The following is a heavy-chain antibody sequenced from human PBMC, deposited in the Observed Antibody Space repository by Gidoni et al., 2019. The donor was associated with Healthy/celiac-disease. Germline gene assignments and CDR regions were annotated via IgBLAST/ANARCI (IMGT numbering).Heavy chain of an antibody. J-gene: IGHJ3*02. D-gene: IGHD6-13*01. Sequence: EVQLVQSGAEVKKPGESLRISCKGSGYSFTSYWISWVRQMPGKGLEWMGRIDPSDSYTNYSPSFQGHVTISADKSISTAYLQWSSLKASDTAMYYCARQKWVAAGTGAFDIWGQGTMVTVSS. CDR2: IDPSDSYT. CDR3: ARQKWVAAGTGAFDI. CDR1: GYSFTSYW. V-gene: IGHV5-10-1*03.